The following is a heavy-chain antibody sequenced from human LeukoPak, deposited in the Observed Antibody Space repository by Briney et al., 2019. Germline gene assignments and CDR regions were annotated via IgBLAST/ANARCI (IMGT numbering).Heavy chain of an antibody. J-gene: IGHJ4*02. CDR3: AREATSVFDR. V-gene: IGHV4-39*07. Sequence: SETLSLTCNVSGGSISSTSYYWGWFRQPPGKGLEWLGSIYHNGRTYYNPSLKSRVTISVDTSKNQFSLKLNSVTAADTAVYFCAREATSVFDRWGQGTLVTVSS. CDR1: GGSISSTSYY. D-gene: IGHD1-26*01. CDR2: IYHNGRT.